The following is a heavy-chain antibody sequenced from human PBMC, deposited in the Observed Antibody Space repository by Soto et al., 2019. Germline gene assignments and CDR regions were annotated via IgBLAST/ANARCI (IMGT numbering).Heavy chain of an antibody. CDR3: ARSWSYFDY. CDR2: IYYSGST. D-gene: IGHD6-13*01. CDR1: GGSVISGSYY. V-gene: IGHV4-61*01. J-gene: IGHJ4*02. Sequence: PSETLSLTCTFSGGSVISGSYYWSWIRQPPGKGLEWIGYIYYSGSTNYNPSLKSRVTISVDTSKNQFSLKLSSVTAADTAVYYCARSWSYFDYWGQGTLVTVSS.